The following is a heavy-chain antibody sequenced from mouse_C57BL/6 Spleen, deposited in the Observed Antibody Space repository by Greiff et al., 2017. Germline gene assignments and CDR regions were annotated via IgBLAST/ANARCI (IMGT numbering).Heavy chain of an antibody. V-gene: IGHV1-18*01. J-gene: IGHJ4*01. CDR2: INPTNGGT. CDR1: GYTITDYN. D-gene: IGHD1-1*01. Sequence: VQLQQSGPELVKPGASVKIPCTASGYTITDYNMDWVKQSHGKSLEWIGEINPTNGGTIYNQKFKGKATLTVDKSSSTAYLELRSLTSEDTAVYYCARLFTGVYYAMDYWGQGTLVTVSA. CDR3: ARLFTGVYYAMDY.